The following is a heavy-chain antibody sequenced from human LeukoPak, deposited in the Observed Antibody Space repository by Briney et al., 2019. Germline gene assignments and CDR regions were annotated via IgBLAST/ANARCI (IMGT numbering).Heavy chain of an antibody. D-gene: IGHD3-22*01. CDR1: GFTFNNAW. Sequence: GGSLRLSCAASGFTFNNAWMSWVRQAPGKGLDWVGRIKSKTDNGTIDYTAPVKGRFTISRDDSKNTLYLQMNSLRAEDTAVYYCANSRYDSSGYYGIIGYWGQGTLVTVSS. CDR2: IKSKTDNGTI. J-gene: IGHJ4*02. CDR3: ANSRYDSSGYYGIIGY. V-gene: IGHV3-15*01.